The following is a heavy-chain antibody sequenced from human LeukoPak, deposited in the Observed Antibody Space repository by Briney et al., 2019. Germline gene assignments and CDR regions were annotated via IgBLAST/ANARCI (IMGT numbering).Heavy chain of an antibody. D-gene: IGHD5-24*01. CDR3: ARENGYNSFDY. Sequence: ASVKVSCKASGYTFTTYTMHWVRQAPGQRLEWMGWSNIGNGNTKYSQEFQGRVTFSRDTSASTAYMELSSLRSEDMAVYCCARENGYNSFDYWGQGTLVTVSS. V-gene: IGHV1-3*02. J-gene: IGHJ4*02. CDR1: GYTFTTYT. CDR2: SNIGNGNT.